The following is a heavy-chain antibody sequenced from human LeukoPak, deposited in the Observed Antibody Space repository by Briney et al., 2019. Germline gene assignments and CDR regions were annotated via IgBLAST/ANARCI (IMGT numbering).Heavy chain of an antibody. CDR1: GFTFSSNY. Sequence: PGGSLRLSCAASGFTFSSNYMSWVRQAPGKGLEWVSVIYSGGSTYYSDSVKGRFTISRDNSKNTLYLQMNSLSAEDTAVYYCASLRGDAHAFDIWGQGTMVTVSS. J-gene: IGHJ3*02. V-gene: IGHV3-53*01. D-gene: IGHD2-21*02. CDR2: IYSGGST. CDR3: ASLRGDAHAFDI.